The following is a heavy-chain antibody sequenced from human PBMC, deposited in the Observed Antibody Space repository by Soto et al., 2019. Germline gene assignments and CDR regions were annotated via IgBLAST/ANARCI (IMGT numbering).Heavy chain of an antibody. J-gene: IGHJ5*02. CDR2: ISSSSSTI. Sequence: GGSLRLSCAASGFTFSSYSMNWVRQAPGKGLEWVSYISSSSSTIYYADSVKGRFTISRDNAKNSLYLQMNSLRAEDTAVYYCASSGYCSGGSCYWMTRYNWFDPWGQGTLVTVSS. CDR1: GFTFSSYS. V-gene: IGHV3-48*01. D-gene: IGHD2-15*01. CDR3: ASSGYCSGGSCYWMTRYNWFDP.